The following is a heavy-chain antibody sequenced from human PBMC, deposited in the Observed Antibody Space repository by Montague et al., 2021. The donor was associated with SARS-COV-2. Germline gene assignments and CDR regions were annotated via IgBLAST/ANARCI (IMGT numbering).Heavy chain of an antibody. CDR1: GYSFTTYW. Sequence: QSGAEVKKPGESLRISCKGSGYSFTTYWINWVRQMPGKGLEWMGKIDPSDSNTNYSPSFQGHITISVDRSISTAYLQWRSLKASDTAMYYCATPDYWGQGTLVTVSS. V-gene: IGHV5-10-1*01. CDR3: ATPDY. J-gene: IGHJ4*02. CDR2: IDPSDSNT.